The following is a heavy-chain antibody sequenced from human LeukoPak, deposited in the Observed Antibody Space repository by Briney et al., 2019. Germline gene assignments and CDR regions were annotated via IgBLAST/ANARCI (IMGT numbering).Heavy chain of an antibody. Sequence: NPSETLSLTCAVYGGSLSGYYWTWIRQSPGKGLEWIGEINHSGDTHYNPSLRSRVIISEDNSKNQFSLKLSSVTVADTAVYYCARLGIDRYLPIAKRWFDPWGQGTQVTVSS. D-gene: IGHD1-26*01. V-gene: IGHV4-34*01. CDR1: GGSLSGYY. J-gene: IGHJ5*02. CDR3: ARLGIDRYLPIAKRWFDP. CDR2: INHSGDT.